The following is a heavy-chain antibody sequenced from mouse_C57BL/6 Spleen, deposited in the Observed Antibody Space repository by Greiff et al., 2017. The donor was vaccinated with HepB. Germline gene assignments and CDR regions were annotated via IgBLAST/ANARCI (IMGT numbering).Heavy chain of an antibody. CDR1: GFTFSSYA. Sequence: EVMLVESGGGLVKPGGSLKLSCAASGFTFSSYAMSWVRQTPEKRLEWVATISDGGSYTYYPDNVKGRFTISRDNAKNNLYLQMSHLKSEDTAMYYCARDREIKGFDYWGQGTTLTVSS. D-gene: IGHD2-4*01. V-gene: IGHV5-4*01. CDR2: ISDGGSYT. CDR3: ARDREIKGFDY. J-gene: IGHJ2*01.